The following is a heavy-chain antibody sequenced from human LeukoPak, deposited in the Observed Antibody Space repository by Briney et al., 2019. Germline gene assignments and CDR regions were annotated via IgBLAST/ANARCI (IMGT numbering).Heavy chain of an antibody. CDR2: ISAYNGNT. V-gene: IGHV1-18*01. CDR3: ARGAGIWYYYDSSGYSY. CDR1: GYTFTSYG. Sequence: ASVKVSCKASGYTFTSYGISWVRQAPGQGLEWMGWISAYNGNTNYAQKLQGRVTMTTDTSTSTAYMELRSLRSDDTAVYYCARGAGIWYYYDSSGYSYWGQGTLVTVPS. D-gene: IGHD3-22*01. J-gene: IGHJ4*02.